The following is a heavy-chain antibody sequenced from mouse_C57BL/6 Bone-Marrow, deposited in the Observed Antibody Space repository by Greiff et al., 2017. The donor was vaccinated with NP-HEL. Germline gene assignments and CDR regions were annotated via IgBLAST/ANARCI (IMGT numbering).Heavy chain of an antibody. J-gene: IGHJ2*01. CDR2: ISYDGSN. CDR3: AREGWVVPIDY. Sequence: EVQLQESGPGLVKPSQSLSLTCSVTGYSITSGYYWNWIRQFPGNKLEWMGYISYDGSNKYNPSLQNRISITRDTSKNQFFLKLNSVTTEDTATYYWAREGWVVPIDYWGQGTTLTVSS. V-gene: IGHV3-6*01. D-gene: IGHD3-2*02. CDR1: GYSITSGYY.